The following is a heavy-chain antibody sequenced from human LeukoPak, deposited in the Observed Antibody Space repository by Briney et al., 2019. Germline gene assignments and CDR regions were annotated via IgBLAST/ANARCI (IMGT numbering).Heavy chain of an antibody. CDR2: ISYDGSNK. CDR3: AKVLSGTYYFDS. Sequence: PGRSLRLSCAASGFTFRSYGMHWVRQAPGKGLEWVAVISYDGSNKYYADSVKGRFTISRDNSKNTLYLQMNSLRVEDTAVYYCAKVLSGTYYFDSWGQGTLVTVSS. CDR1: GFTFRSYG. D-gene: IGHD1-1*01. J-gene: IGHJ4*02. V-gene: IGHV3-30*18.